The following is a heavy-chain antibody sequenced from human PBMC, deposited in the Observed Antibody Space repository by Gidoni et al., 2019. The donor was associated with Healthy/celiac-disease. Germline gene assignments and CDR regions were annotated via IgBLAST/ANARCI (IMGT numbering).Heavy chain of an antibody. J-gene: IGHJ2*01. Sequence: QVQLQESGPGLVKPSQTLSLTCTVSGGSISSGDYYWSWIRQPPGKGLEWIGYIYYSGSTYYNPSLKSRVTISVDTSKNQFSLKLSAVTAADTAVYYCARDPYCTNGVCYPTNWYFDLWGRGTLVTVSS. D-gene: IGHD2-8*01. CDR2: IYYSGST. V-gene: IGHV4-30-4*08. CDR1: GGSISSGDYY. CDR3: ARDPYCTNGVCYPTNWYFDL.